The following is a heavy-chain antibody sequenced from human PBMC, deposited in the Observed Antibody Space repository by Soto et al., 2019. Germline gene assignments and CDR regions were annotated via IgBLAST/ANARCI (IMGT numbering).Heavy chain of an antibody. CDR3: AREETAWPLAYGLDD. CDR1: GFSFSTYS. CDR2: IGRRSDI. D-gene: IGHD2-21*02. J-gene: IGHJ6*02. V-gene: IGHV3-21*01. Sequence: PGGSLRLSCEASGFSFSTYSMHWVRQAPGKGLEWVSSIGRRSDIYYADSVKGRFTISRDNAKNSVSLQMNSLRDEDTAVYYCAREETAWPLAYGLDDWGQGTTVTV.